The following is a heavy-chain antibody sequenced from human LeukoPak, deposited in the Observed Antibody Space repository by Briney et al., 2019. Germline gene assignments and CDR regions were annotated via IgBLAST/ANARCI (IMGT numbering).Heavy chain of an antibody. J-gene: IGHJ6*03. CDR3: ARGPSSGWYYYYYMDV. CDR1: GFTVSSNY. V-gene: IGHV3-66*02. D-gene: IGHD6-19*01. Sequence: PGGSLRLSCAASGFTVSSNYMSWVRQAPGKGLEWVSVIYSGGSTYYADSVKGRFTISRDNSKNTLYLQMNGLRAEDTAVYYCARGPSSGWYYYYYMDVWGKGTTVTVSS. CDR2: IYSGGST.